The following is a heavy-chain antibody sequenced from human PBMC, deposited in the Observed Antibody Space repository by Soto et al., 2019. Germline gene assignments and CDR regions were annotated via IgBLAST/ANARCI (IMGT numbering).Heavy chain of an antibody. CDR3: ARHVGYCSGGSCSGLTYYYYYYMDV. Sequence: SETLSLTCTVSGGSISSYYWSWIRQPPGKGLEWIGYIYYSGSTNYNPSLKSRVTISVDTSKNQFSLKLSSVTAADTAVYYCARHVGYCSGGSCSGLTYYYYYYMDVWGKGTTVTVSS. D-gene: IGHD2-15*01. J-gene: IGHJ6*03. V-gene: IGHV4-59*08. CDR2: IYYSGST. CDR1: GGSISSYY.